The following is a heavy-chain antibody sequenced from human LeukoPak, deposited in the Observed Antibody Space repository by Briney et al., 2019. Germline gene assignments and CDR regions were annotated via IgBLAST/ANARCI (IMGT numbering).Heavy chain of an antibody. J-gene: IGHJ4*02. CDR3: ARERTVVVSSVPPAPDY. Sequence: GGSLRLSCAASGFTFSSYGMHWVRQAPGKGLEWVAVIWYDGSNKYYADSVKGRFTISRDNSKNTLYLQMNSLRAEDTAVYYCARERTVVVSSVPPAPDYWGQGTLVTVSS. CDR1: GFTFSSYG. CDR2: IWYDGSNK. V-gene: IGHV3-33*01. D-gene: IGHD3-22*01.